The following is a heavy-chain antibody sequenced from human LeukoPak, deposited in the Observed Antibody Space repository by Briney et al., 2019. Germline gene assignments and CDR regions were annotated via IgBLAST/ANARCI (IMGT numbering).Heavy chain of an antibody. V-gene: IGHV4-30-4*01. D-gene: IGHD3-22*01. CDR1: GGSISSGDYY. CDR3: ARVENVIYYDSRAGAFDI. CDR2: IYYSGTT. J-gene: IGHJ3*02. Sequence: SQTLSLTCTVSGGSISSGDYYWSWIRRTPGKGLEWIGYIYYSGTTYYNPSLKSRVTILIDTSKNQFSLKLSSVTAADTAVYYCARVENVIYYDSRAGAFDIWGQGTMVTVSS.